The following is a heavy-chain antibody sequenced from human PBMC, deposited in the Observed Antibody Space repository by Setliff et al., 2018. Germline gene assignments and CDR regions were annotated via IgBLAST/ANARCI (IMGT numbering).Heavy chain of an antibody. CDR3: ARGGCSATSCLDY. V-gene: IGHV3-74*03. Sequence: GSLRLSCAASGFTFSTYWMHWVRQVPGKGLVWVSRIGTDGSGTEYADSVKGRFTVSRDNAKNTLYLQMNSLRAEDTALYYCARGGCSATSCLDYWGQGILVTVSS. J-gene: IGHJ4*02. D-gene: IGHD2-2*01. CDR2: IGTDGSGT. CDR1: GFTFSTYW.